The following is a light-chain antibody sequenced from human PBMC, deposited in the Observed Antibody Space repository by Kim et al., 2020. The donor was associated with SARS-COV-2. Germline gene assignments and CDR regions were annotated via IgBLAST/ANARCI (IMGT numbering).Light chain of an antibody. J-gene: IGLJ1*01. CDR2: DNN. Sequence: QKVTISCSGSSSNIGNNYVSWYQQLPGTAPKLLIYDNNKRPSGIPDRFSGSKSGTSATLGITGLQTGDEADYYCGTWDNSLSALYVFATGTKVTVL. CDR1: SSNIGNNY. CDR3: GTWDNSLSALYV. V-gene: IGLV1-51*01.